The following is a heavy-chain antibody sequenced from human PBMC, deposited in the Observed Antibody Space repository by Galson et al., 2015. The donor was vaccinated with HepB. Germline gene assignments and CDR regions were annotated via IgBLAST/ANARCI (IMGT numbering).Heavy chain of an antibody. J-gene: IGHJ4*02. V-gene: IGHV6-1*01. D-gene: IGHD6-19*01. CDR1: GDSVSSNSAA. Sequence: LRLSCAISGDSVSSNSAAWNWIRQSPSRGLEWLGRTYYRSKWYNDYAVSVKSRITINPDTSKNQFSLQLNSVTPEDTALYYCARDLDSSGWSFDYWGQGTLVTVSS. CDR2: TYYRSKWYN. CDR3: ARDLDSSGWSFDY.